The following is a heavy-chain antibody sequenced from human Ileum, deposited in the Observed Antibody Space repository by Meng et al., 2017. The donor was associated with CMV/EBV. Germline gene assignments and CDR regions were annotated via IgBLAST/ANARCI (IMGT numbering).Heavy chain of an antibody. CDR3: VRGGLPYAADY. J-gene: IGHJ4*02. D-gene: IGHD2-8*01. V-gene: IGHV3-74*01. CDR1: GFSFTNYW. CDR2: IQGDGSIT. Sequence: SCAASGFSFTNYWMFWVRQGPGKGLVWVSQIQGDGSITNHADVVKGRFSVSRDNTKRTMYLQMDSLRDEDTAIYYCVRGGLPYAADYWGQGVLVTVSS.